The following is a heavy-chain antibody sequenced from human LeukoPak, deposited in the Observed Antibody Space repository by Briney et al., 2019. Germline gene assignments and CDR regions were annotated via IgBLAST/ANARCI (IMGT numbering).Heavy chain of an antibody. J-gene: IGHJ4*02. CDR1: GFIFNDYA. D-gene: IGHD6-19*01. V-gene: IGHV3-9*01. CDR3: AKGTVPVADSEFDY. CDR2: ISWNSGRI. Sequence: GGSLRLSCAASGFIFNDYAMHWVRQGPGKGLEWVSGISWNSGRIDYAASVKGRFTISSDNAKTSLYLQMNGLGAEDTALYYGAKGTVPVADSEFDYWGQGTLVTVSS.